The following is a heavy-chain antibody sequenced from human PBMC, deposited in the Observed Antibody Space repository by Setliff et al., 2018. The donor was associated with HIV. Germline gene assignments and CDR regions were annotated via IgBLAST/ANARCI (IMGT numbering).Heavy chain of an antibody. CDR3: ARGIAVAGPYFDY. D-gene: IGHD6-19*01. V-gene: IGHV4-61*02. CDR2: IHTSGNT. CDR1: GGSISSGDYY. Sequence: PSETLSLTCTVSGGSISSGDYYWTWIRQPAGKGLQWIGRIHTSGNTNYTPSLKSRVTISVDTPKNEFSLKLSSMTAADTAVYYCARGIAVAGPYFDYWGRGTLVTVSS. J-gene: IGHJ4*02.